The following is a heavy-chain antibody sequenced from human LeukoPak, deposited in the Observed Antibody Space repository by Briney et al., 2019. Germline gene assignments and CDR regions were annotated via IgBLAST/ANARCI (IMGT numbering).Heavy chain of an antibody. Sequence: SLRLSCAASGFTFDDYAMHWVRQAPGKGLEWVSGISWNSGSIGYADSVKGRFTISRDNAKNSLYLQMNSLRAEDMALYYCAKDIRGHVTYAFDIWGQGTMVTVSS. CDR2: ISWNSGSI. J-gene: IGHJ3*02. CDR1: GFTFDDYA. V-gene: IGHV3-9*03. D-gene: IGHD2/OR15-2a*01. CDR3: AKDIRGHVTYAFDI.